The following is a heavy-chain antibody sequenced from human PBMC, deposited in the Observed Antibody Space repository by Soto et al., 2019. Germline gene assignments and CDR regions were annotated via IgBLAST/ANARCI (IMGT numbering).Heavy chain of an antibody. CDR3: ARVVEAATTYYFDY. V-gene: IGHV4-31*03. CDR1: GGSISSGGYY. D-gene: IGHD1-1*01. Sequence: SETLSLTCTVSGGSISSGGYYWSWIRQHPGKGLEWIGYIYYSGSTYYNPSLKSRVTISVDTSKNQFSLKLSSVTAADTAVYYCARVVEAATTYYFDYWGQGTLVTVSS. CDR2: IYYSGST. J-gene: IGHJ4*02.